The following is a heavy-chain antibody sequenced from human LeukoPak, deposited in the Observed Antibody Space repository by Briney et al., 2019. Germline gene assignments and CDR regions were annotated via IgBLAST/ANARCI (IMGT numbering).Heavy chain of an antibody. CDR3: ARQYSSSWYSPYYYGMDV. D-gene: IGHD6-13*01. CDR1: GGSISSYY. CDR2: IYHSGST. V-gene: IGHV4-59*12. Sequence: SETLSLTCTVSGGSISSYYWSWIRQPPGKGLEWIGYIYHSGSTNYNPSLKSRVKISVDTSKNQFSLKLSSVTAADTAVYYCARQYSSSWYSPYYYGMDVWGQGTTVTVSS. J-gene: IGHJ6*02.